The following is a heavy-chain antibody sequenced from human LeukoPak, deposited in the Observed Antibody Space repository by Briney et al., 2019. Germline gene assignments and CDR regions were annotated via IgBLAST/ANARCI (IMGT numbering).Heavy chain of an antibody. V-gene: IGHV4-39*07. J-gene: IGHJ6*03. CDR2: IYHSGST. CDR3: ARDVGYSSSWRNNYYYYYMDV. Sequence: SETLSLTCTVSGGSISSSSYYWGWIRQPPGKGLEWIGSIYHSGSTYYNPSLKSRVTISVDTSKNQFSLKLSSVTAADTAVYYCARDVGYSSSWRNNYYYYYMDVWGKGTTVTVSS. CDR1: GGSISSSSYY. D-gene: IGHD6-13*01.